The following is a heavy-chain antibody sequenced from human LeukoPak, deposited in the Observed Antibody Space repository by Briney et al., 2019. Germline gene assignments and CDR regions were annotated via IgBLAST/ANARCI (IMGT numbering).Heavy chain of an antibody. CDR1: GDSISGYF. CDR3: ARVTLVEVAANAFDI. Sequence: PSETLSLTCTVSGDSISGYFWSWIRQTPGKGLEWIGYIYYSGSTNYNPSLKSRVTISVDTSKNQFSLKLSSVTAADTAVYYCARVTLVEVAANAFDIWGQGTMVTVSS. CDR2: IYYSGST. J-gene: IGHJ3*02. V-gene: IGHV4-59*01. D-gene: IGHD6-19*01.